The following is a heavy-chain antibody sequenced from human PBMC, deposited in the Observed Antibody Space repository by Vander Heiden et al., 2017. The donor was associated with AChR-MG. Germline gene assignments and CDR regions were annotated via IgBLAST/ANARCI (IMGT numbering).Heavy chain of an antibody. CDR1: GGLINSSYY. CDR2: IYYSGNT. V-gene: IGHV4-39*01. Sequence: QLQLQESGPGLVKPSATLSLTCAVSGGLINSSYYWGGIRQPPGKGLEWIGSIYYSGNTNYNPSLKRRVTISVDTSKNQFSLKLNSVTAADTAVYYCARLSVIRYFDRSDPTTIDYWGQGTLVTVSS. J-gene: IGHJ4*02. D-gene: IGHD3-9*01. CDR3: ARLSVIRYFDRSDPTTIDY.